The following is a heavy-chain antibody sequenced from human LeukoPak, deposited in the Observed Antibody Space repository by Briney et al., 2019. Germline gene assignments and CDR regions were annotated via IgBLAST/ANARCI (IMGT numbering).Heavy chain of an antibody. D-gene: IGHD6-13*01. Sequence: SETLSLTCTVSGGSISSYYWSWLRQPPGKGLEWIGYIYYSGSTNYNPSLKSRVTISVDTSKNQFSLKLSSVTAADTAVYYCARVKYSSSWYWFDPWGQGTLVTVSS. CDR1: GGSISSYY. J-gene: IGHJ5*02. CDR2: IYYSGST. CDR3: ARVKYSSSWYWFDP. V-gene: IGHV4-59*01.